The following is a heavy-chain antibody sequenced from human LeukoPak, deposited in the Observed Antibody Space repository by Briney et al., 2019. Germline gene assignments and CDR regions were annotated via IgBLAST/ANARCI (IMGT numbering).Heavy chain of an antibody. J-gene: IGHJ4*02. Sequence: SETLSLTCTVSGGSISSSSYYWGWIRQPPGKGLEWIGSIYYSGSTYYNPSLKSRVTISVGTSKNQFSLKLSSVTAADTAVYYCARWRTATFDYWGQGILVTVSS. CDR2: IYYSGST. CDR1: GGSISSSSYY. CDR3: ARWRTATFDY. D-gene: IGHD1-14*01. V-gene: IGHV4-39*01.